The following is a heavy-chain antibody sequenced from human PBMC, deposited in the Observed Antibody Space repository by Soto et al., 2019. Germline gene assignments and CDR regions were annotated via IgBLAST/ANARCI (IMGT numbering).Heavy chain of an antibody. CDR2: IYSGGST. CDR3: ASAVVLRYFDWPLDY. Sequence: GGSLRLSCAASGFTVSSNYMSWVRQAPGKGLEWVSVIYSGGSTYYADSVKGRFTISRDNSKNTLYLQMNSLRAEDTAVYYCASAVVLRYFDWPLDYWGQGTLVTVSS. J-gene: IGHJ4*02. V-gene: IGHV3-66*01. D-gene: IGHD3-9*01. CDR1: GFTVSSNY.